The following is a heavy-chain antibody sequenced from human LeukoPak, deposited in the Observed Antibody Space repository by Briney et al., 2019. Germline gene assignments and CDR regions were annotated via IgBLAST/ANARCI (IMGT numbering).Heavy chain of an antibody. J-gene: IGHJ4*02. V-gene: IGHV3-7*03. CDR1: GFTFSSYW. CDR3: AKDINDSSGYCLDY. Sequence: PGGSLRLSCAASGFTFSSYWMSWVRQAPGKGLEWVANVKQDGSEKYYVDSVKGRFTISRDNAKNSLYLQMNSLRAEDTALYYCAKDINDSSGYCLDYWGQGTLVTVSS. D-gene: IGHD3-22*01. CDR2: VKQDGSEK.